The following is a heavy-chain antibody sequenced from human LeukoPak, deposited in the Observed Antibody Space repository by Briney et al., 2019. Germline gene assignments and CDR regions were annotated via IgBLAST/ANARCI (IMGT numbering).Heavy chain of an antibody. Sequence: AGTQRLSCPASGFSFNNYEMNWVRQAPGDGREGASEVWVSGSTIYYADSMKGRFTISRDNAKNSLYLKMNSLRAEDTAVYYCARKFCSSTSSCYGYFDYWGQGTLVTVSS. D-gene: IGHD2-2*01. V-gene: IGHV3-48*03. CDR1: GFSFNNYE. CDR2: VWVSGSTI. CDR3: ARKFCSSTSSCYGYFDY. J-gene: IGHJ4*02.